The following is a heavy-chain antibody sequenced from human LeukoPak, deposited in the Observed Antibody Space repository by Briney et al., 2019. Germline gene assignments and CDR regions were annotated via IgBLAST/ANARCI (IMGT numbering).Heavy chain of an antibody. CDR2: ISYDGSNK. V-gene: IGHV3-30*04. CDR3: ARDLWFGELLLHYYGMDV. D-gene: IGHD3-10*01. J-gene: IGHJ6*02. Sequence: GGSLSLSWAASGFTFSSYAMHGVGQPPGKGLKGWEVISYDGSNKYYADSVKGRFTISRDNSKNTLYLQMNSLRAEDTAVYYCARDLWFGELLLHYYGMDVWGQGTTVTVSS. CDR1: GFTFSSYA.